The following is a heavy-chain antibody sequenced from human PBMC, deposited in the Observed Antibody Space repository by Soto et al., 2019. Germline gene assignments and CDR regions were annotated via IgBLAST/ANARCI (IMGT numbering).Heavy chain of an antibody. V-gene: IGHV3-66*01. CDR1: GFTVSSKY. D-gene: IGHD2-15*01. Sequence: EVQLVESGGGLVQPGGSLRLSCAASGFTVSSKYMTWVRQAPGKGLEWVSLIQSGCTTYYADSVKGRFTISRDTSENTLQLERDSLRVEDTAVYYCARDDVLCDGGRCYGIPLDVWGKWTTVTVSS. J-gene: IGHJ6*04. CDR3: ARDDVLCDGGRCYGIPLDV. CDR2: IQSGCTT.